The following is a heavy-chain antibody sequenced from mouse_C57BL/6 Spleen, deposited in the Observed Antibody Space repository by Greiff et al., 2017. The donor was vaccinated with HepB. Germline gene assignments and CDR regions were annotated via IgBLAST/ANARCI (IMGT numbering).Heavy chain of an antibody. J-gene: IGHJ4*01. V-gene: IGHV5-9-1*02. CDR3: TRDRGYYAMDY. CDR2: ISSGGDYI. D-gene: IGHD2-14*01. Sequence: EVQGVESGEGLVKPGGSLKLSCAASGFTFSSYAMSWVRQTPEKRLEWVACISSGGDYIYYADTVKGRFTISRDNARNTLYLQMSSLKSEDTAMYYCTRDRGYYAMDYWGQGTSVTVSS. CDR1: GFTFSSYA.